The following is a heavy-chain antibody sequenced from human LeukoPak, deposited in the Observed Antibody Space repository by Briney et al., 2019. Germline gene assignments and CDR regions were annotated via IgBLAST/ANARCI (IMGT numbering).Heavy chain of an antibody. J-gene: IGHJ3*02. CDR1: GFTFSSYA. D-gene: IGHD6-13*01. V-gene: IGHV3-30-3*01. Sequence: GGSLRLSCAASGFTFSSYAMHWVRQAPGKGLEWVAVISYDGSNKYYADSVKGRFTISRDNSKNTLYLQMNSLRAEDTAVYYCGKVAAAGRIHDAFDIWGQGTMVTVSS. CDR3: GKVAAAGRIHDAFDI. CDR2: ISYDGSNK.